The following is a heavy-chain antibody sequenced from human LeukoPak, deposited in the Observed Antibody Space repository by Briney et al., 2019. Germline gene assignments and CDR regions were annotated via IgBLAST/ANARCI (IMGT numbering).Heavy chain of an antibody. CDR2: INNGGSTT. CDR3: ARGHETYYYDSSGYF. J-gene: IGHJ4*02. D-gene: IGHD3-22*01. Sequence: GGSLRLSCAASGFTFSGYWMHWVRQVPGKGLAWVSRINNGGSTTNYADSVKGRFTISRDNAENTLYLQMDSLRAEDTAIYYCARGHETYYYDSSGYFWGQGTLVTVSS. CDR1: GFTFSGYW. V-gene: IGHV3-74*01.